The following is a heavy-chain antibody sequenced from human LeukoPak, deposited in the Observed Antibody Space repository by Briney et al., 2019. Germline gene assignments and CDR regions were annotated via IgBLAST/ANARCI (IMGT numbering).Heavy chain of an antibody. D-gene: IGHD4-17*01. V-gene: IGHV1-69*05. CDR1: GGTFNNCA. J-gene: IGHJ5*02. CDR3: ARDVHGDYGSGWFDP. CDR2: IMPLFGTA. Sequence: ASVKVSCKTSGGTFNNCAISWLRQAPGQGLEWLGGIMPLFGTAGYAQKFQGRVTITKDESTRTVYLELTSLTSDDTAVYYCARDVHGDYGSGWFDPWGQGTLVSVSS.